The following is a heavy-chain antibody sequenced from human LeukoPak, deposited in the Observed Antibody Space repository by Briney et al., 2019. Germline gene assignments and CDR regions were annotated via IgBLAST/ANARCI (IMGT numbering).Heavy chain of an antibody. CDR2: ISAYNGNT. CDR1: GYTFTSYG. CDR3: ARERSRDYYYYGMDV. Sequence: ASVKVSCKASGYTFTSYGISWVRQAPGQGLEWMGWISAYNGNTNYAQKLQGRVTMTTDTSTSTAYMELRSLRSDDTAVYYCARERSRDYYYYGMDVWGRGTTVTVSS. V-gene: IGHV1-18*01. J-gene: IGHJ6*02. D-gene: IGHD6-13*01.